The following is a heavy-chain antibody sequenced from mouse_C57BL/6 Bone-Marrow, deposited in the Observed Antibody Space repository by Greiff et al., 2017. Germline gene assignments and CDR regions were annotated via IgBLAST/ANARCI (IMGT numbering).Heavy chain of an antibody. V-gene: IGHV1-69*01. CDR1: GYTFTSYW. J-gene: IGHJ2*01. Sequence: VQLQQPGAELVMPGASVKLSCKASGYTFTSYWMHWVKQRPGQVLEWIGEIDPSDSYTNYNQKFKGKSTLTVDKSSSSAYMQLSSLTSKDAAVYYCARKRSHFDYWGQGTTLTVSS. CDR3: ARKRSHFDY. CDR2: IDPSDSYT.